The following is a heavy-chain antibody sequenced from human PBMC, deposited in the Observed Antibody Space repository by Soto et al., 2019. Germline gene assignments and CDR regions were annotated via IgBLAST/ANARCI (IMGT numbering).Heavy chain of an antibody. V-gene: IGHV4-34*01. CDR3: ARGNHYYGMDV. CDR1: GGSFSGYY. J-gene: IGHJ6*02. CDR2: INHSGST. Sequence: PSETLSLTCAVYGGSFSGYYWSWIRQPPGKGLEWIGEINHSGSTNYNPSLKSRVTISVDTSKNQFSLKVTSVTAADTAVFYCARGNHYYGMDVWGQGTTVTVSS.